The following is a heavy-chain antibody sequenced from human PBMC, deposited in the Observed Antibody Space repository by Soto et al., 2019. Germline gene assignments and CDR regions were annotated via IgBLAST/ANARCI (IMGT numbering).Heavy chain of an antibody. Sequence: QVQLQESGPGLVKPSQTLSLTCTVSGGSISSGAYYWSWIRQPPGKGLEWIGYIYYSGSTYYNPSLKSRVTISVDTSKNQFSLKLSSVTAADTAVYYCAREGEVGATTGNRYFDYWGQGTLVTVSS. CDR2: IYYSGST. D-gene: IGHD1-26*01. CDR1: GGSISSGAYY. V-gene: IGHV4-30-4*01. J-gene: IGHJ4*02. CDR3: AREGEVGATTGNRYFDY.